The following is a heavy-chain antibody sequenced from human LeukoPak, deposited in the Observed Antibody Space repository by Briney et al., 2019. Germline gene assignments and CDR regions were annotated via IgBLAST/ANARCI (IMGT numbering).Heavy chain of an antibody. D-gene: IGHD3-9*01. CDR3: ATDYDILTGYYSH. Sequence: GGSLRLSCAASGSTFSSYAMSWVRQAPGKGLEWVSAISGSGGSTYYADSVKGRFTISRDNSKNTLYLQMNSLRAEDTAVYYCATDYDILTGYYSHWGQGTLVTVSS. V-gene: IGHV3-23*01. CDR2: ISGSGGST. CDR1: GSTFSSYA. J-gene: IGHJ4*02.